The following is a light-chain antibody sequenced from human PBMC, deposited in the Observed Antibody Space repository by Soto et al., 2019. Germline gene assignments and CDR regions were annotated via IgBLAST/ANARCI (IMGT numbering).Light chain of an antibody. CDR3: KSYAGSNTYV. V-gene: IGLV2-8*01. Sequence: QSALAQPPSASGSPGQSVTISCTGTKNDIGVYDFVSWYQHHPGKAPRLIIYEVVQRPSGVPDRFSGSKSGNTASLTVSGLXAADEADYFCKSYAGSNTYVFGSGTKVTV. CDR1: KNDIGVYDF. J-gene: IGLJ1*01. CDR2: EVV.